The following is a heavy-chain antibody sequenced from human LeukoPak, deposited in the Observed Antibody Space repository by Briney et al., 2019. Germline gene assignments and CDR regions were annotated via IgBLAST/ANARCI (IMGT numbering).Heavy chain of an antibody. CDR3: ARVEYSSGWYGIHGSDDY. CDR1: GYTFTGYY. D-gene: IGHD6-19*01. V-gene: IGHV1-18*04. Sequence: ASVKVSCKASGYTFTGYYMHWVRQAPGQGLEWMGWISAYNGNTNYAQKLQGRVTMTTDTSTSTAYMELRSLRSDDTAVYYCARVEYSSGWYGIHGSDDYWGQGTLVTVSS. J-gene: IGHJ4*02. CDR2: ISAYNGNT.